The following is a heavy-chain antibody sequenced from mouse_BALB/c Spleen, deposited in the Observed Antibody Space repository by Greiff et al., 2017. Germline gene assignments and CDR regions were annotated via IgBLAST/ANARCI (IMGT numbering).Heavy chain of an antibody. V-gene: IGHV1S56*01. CDR2: IYPGNVNT. D-gene: IGHD2-10*01. J-gene: IGHJ4*01. CDR1: GYTFTSYY. Sequence: QVQLQQSGPELVKPGASVRISCKASGYTFTSYYIHWVKQRPGQGLEWIGWIYPGNVNTKYNEKFKGKATLTADKSSSTAYMQLSSLTSEDSAVYFCARAYYDAMDYWGQGTSVTVSS. CDR3: ARAYYDAMDY.